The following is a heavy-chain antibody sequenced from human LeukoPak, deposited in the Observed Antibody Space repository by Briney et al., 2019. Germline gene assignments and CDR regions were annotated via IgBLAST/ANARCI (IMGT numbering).Heavy chain of an antibody. D-gene: IGHD6-13*01. CDR3: ARDAPQVPSAGVLAS. J-gene: IGHJ5*02. CDR1: GFTVSDNY. CDR2: MYSGGDT. Sequence: GGSLRLSCAASGFTVSDNYMSWVRQAPGKGLEWVSVMYSGGDTYYADSVKGRFTFSRDISKNTLYLQMNGLRTEDTAMYYCARDAPQVPSAGVLASWGQGTLVTVSS. V-gene: IGHV3-53*01.